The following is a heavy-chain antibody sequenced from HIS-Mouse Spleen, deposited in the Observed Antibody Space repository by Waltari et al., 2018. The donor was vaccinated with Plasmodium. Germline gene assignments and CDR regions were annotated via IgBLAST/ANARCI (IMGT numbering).Heavy chain of an antibody. CDR2: IYYSGST. D-gene: IGHD1-7*01. CDR3: ARDRITGTSYFDY. J-gene: IGHJ4*02. Sequence: QLQLQESGPGLVKPSEPLSLTCTVSGGPISSSSYYWGWIRQPPGKGREWIGSIYYSGSTYYNPSLKSRVTISVDTSKNQFSLKLSSVTAADTAVYYCARDRITGTSYFDYWGQGTLVTVSS. V-gene: IGHV4-39*07. CDR1: GGPISSSSYY.